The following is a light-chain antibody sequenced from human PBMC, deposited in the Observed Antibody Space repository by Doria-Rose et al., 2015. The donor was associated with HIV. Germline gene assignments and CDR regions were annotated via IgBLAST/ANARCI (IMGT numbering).Light chain of an antibody. CDR2: WAS. J-gene: IGKJ3*01. CDR1: QSLLYTSKNY. V-gene: IGKV4-1*01. Sequence: EIVMTQSPESLGMSLGERATLNCKSNQSLLYTSKNYLAWYQQRPGQPPKLLIYWASTRQSGVPARFSGSGSGTDFTLTISSLEAVDVAVYYCQQYYDTPSFGPGTTVDIK. CDR3: QQYYDTPS.